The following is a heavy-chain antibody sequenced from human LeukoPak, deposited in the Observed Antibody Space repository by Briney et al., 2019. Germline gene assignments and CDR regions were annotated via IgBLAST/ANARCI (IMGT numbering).Heavy chain of an antibody. CDR2: INHSGST. D-gene: IGHD5-18*01. CDR1: GFTFNTYA. V-gene: IGHV4-34*01. CDR3: ARARIQLWSLNFDY. J-gene: IGHJ4*02. Sequence: PGGSLRLSCAASGFTFNTYAMSWVRQPPGKGLEWIGEINHSGSTNYNPSLKSRVTISVDTSKNQFSLKLSSVTAADTAVYYCARARIQLWSLNFDYWGQGTLVTVSS.